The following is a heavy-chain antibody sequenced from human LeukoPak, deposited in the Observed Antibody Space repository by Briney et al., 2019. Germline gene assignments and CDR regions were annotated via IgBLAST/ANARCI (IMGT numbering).Heavy chain of an antibody. CDR1: GGTFSSYA. Sequence: SVKVSCKASGGTFSSYAIRWVRQAPGQGLEWMGGIIPIFGTANYAQKFQGRVTITTDESTSTAYMELSSLRSEDTAVYYCARDGDTRNWFDPWGQGTLVTVSS. D-gene: IGHD2-21*02. J-gene: IGHJ5*02. V-gene: IGHV1-69*05. CDR3: ARDGDTRNWFDP. CDR2: IIPIFGTA.